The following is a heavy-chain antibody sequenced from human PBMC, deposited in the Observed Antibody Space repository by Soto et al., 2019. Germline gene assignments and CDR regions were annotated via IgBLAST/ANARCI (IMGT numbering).Heavy chain of an antibody. V-gene: IGHV3-30*18. CDR2: ISYDGSNQ. CDR3: AKDQASGQGSFDS. CDR1: GVTFNIYG. J-gene: IGHJ4*02. Sequence: SCAASGVTFNIYGMHWVRQAPDKGLEWVALISYDGSNQYYADSVKGRFTISRDNSKNTLFLQMNSLRADDTAVYYCAKDQASGQGSFDSWGQGTLVTVSS.